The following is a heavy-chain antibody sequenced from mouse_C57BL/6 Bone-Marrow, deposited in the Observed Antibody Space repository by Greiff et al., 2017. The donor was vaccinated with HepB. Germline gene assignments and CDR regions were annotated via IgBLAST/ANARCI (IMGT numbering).Heavy chain of an antibody. CDR2: ISSGSSTI. D-gene: IGHD1-1*01. J-gene: IGHJ4*01. CDR1: GFTFSDYG. V-gene: IGHV5-17*01. Sequence: EVMLVESGGGLVKPGGSLKLSCAASGFTFSDYGMHWVRQAPEKGLEWVAYISSGSSTIYYADTVKGRFTISRDNAKNTLFLQMTSLRSEDTAMYYCARKFITTVYYAMGYWGQGTSVTVSS. CDR3: ARKFITTVYYAMGY.